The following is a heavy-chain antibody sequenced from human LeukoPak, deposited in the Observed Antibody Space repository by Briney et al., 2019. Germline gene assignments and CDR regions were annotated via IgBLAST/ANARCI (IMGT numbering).Heavy chain of an antibody. D-gene: IGHD1-1*01. Sequence: SETLSLTCTVSGGSISSYYWSWIRQPPGKGLEWIGYIYYSGSTNYNPSLKSRVTISVDTSKNQFSLKLSSVTAADTAVYYCARHKGPQLERRGTRGEFDYWGQGTLVTVSS. CDR3: ARHKGPQLERRGTRGEFDY. V-gene: IGHV4-59*08. CDR1: GGSISSYY. CDR2: IYYSGST. J-gene: IGHJ4*02.